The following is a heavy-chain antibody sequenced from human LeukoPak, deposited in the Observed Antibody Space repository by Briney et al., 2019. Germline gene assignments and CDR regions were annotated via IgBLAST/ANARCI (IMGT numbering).Heavy chain of an antibody. CDR3: AGRRSSGWYAY. D-gene: IGHD6-19*01. V-gene: IGHV3-53*01. CDR1: GFTFSSNY. J-gene: IGHJ4*02. CDR2: IYDSGTT. Sequence: GGSLRLSCATSGFTFSSNYMSWVRQAPGKGLEWVSVIYDSGTTYYADSVKGRFLIFRDTSKNTVDLQMNSLRVEDTAVYYCAGRRSSGWYAYWGQGTLVTVSS.